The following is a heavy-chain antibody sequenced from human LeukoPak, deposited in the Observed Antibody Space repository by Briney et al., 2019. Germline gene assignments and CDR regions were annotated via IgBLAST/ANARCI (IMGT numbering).Heavy chain of an antibody. Sequence: PSETLSLTCVVSGGSISSHYWSWIRQPPGKGLEWIGYIYFSGYTNHNPSLKSRVTISVDTSNNQFSLRLSSVTAADTVVYYCARSERRAQKDTCYTHYYYMDVWGKGTTVTVSS. J-gene: IGHJ6*03. CDR2: IYFSGYT. D-gene: IGHD6-25*01. V-gene: IGHV4-59*11. CDR1: GGSISSHY. CDR3: ARSERRAQKDTCYTHYYYMDV.